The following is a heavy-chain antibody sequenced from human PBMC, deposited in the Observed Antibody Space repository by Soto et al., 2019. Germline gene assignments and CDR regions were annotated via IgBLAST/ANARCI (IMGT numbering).Heavy chain of an antibody. V-gene: IGHV3-23*01. CDR3: AKVAVAGPLSYYGMDV. D-gene: IGHD6-19*01. CDR2: ISGSGGST. Sequence: GGSLRLSCAASGFTFSSYAMSWVRQAPGKGLEWVSAISGSGGSTYYADSVKGRFTISRDNSKNTLYLQMNSLRAEDTAVYYCAKVAVAGPLSYYGMDVWGQGTTVTVSS. CDR1: GFTFSSYA. J-gene: IGHJ6*02.